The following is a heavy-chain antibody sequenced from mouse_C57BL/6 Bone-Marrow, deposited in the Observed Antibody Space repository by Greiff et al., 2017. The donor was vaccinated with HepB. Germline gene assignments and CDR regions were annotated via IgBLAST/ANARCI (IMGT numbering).Heavy chain of an antibody. D-gene: IGHD1-1*01. CDR3: AKMATVVATGAMDY. J-gene: IGHJ4*01. CDR1: GFNIKNTY. V-gene: IGHV14-3*01. Sequence: SVAELVRPGASVKLSCTASGFNIKNTYMHWVKQRPEQGLEWIGRIDPANGNTKYAPKFQGKATITADTSSNTAYLQLSSLTSEDTAIYYCAKMATVVATGAMDYWGQGTSVTVSS. CDR2: IDPANGNT.